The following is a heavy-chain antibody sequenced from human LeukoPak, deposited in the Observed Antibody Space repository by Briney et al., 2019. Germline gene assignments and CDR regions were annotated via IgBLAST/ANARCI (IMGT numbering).Heavy chain of an antibody. CDR1: GFTFGSYA. CDR2: ISGSGSTT. J-gene: IGHJ5*02. Sequence: GGSLRLSCAASGFTFGSYAMSWVRQAPAKGLEWVSGISGSGSTTYYPDTVKGRFTIFRDDSKNTVYLQMNSLKTDDTAVYYCSTEGLAYCDGDCYSWGQGTLVTVSS. CDR3: STEGLAYCDGDCYS. D-gene: IGHD2-21*02. V-gene: IGHV3-23*01.